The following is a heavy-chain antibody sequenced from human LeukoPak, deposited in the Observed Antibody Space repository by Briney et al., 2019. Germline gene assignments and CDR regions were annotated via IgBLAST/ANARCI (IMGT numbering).Heavy chain of an antibody. CDR3: TTTAGRAAAGTGFDY. V-gene: IGHV3-73*01. Sequence: GGSLRLSCVASGFTFSGSAMHWVRQASGKGLEWVGRIRSKANSYATAYAASVKGRFTISRDDSKNTAYLQMNSLKTEDTAVYYCTTTAGRAAAGTGFDYWGQGTLVTVSS. CDR2: IRSKANSYAT. J-gene: IGHJ4*02. CDR1: GFTFSGSA. D-gene: IGHD6-13*01.